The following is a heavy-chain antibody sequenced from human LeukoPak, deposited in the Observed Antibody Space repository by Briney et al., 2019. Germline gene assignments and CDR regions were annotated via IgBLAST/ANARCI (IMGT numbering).Heavy chain of an antibody. J-gene: IGHJ3*02. CDR3: ARSKRNGFDI. CDR1: GFTFSTYS. CDR2: ISSSSSSPI. Sequence: GGSLRLSCAASGFTFSTYSMNWVRQAPGKGLEWVSYISSSSSSPIYYADSVKGRFTIPRDNAKNSLYLQMNSLRAEDTAVYYCARSKRNGFDIWGQGTMVTVSS. V-gene: IGHV3-48*01.